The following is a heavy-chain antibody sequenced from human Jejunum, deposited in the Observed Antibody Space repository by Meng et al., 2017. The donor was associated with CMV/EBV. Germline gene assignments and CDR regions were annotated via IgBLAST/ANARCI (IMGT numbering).Heavy chain of an antibody. CDR2: THYSGSD. CDR3: AKWNSDWNSFDS. D-gene: IGHD1/OR15-1a*01. CDR1: SGPITSYY. J-gene: IGHJ4*02. Sequence: CTVASGPITSYYWNWIRQPPGKGLEWIGYTHYSGSDLYNPALKSRVTMSVDTSKHQFSLKLSSATSADTAVYYCAKWNSDWNSFDSWGQGTLVTVSS. V-gene: IGHV4-59*03.